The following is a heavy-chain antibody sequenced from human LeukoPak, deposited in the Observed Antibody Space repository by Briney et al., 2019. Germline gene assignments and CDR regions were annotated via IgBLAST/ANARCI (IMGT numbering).Heavy chain of an antibody. J-gene: IGHJ4*02. Sequence: GGSLRLSCAASGLTFSSHWMSWVRQAPGKGLEWVANIKKDGSETYYVDSVKGRFTISRDNAKNSLYLQMNSLRAEDTAIYYCARGRYSSTTYYFDSWGQGTLVTVSS. CDR1: GLTFSSHW. CDR3: ARGRYSSTTYYFDS. V-gene: IGHV3-7*03. D-gene: IGHD6-13*01. CDR2: IKKDGSET.